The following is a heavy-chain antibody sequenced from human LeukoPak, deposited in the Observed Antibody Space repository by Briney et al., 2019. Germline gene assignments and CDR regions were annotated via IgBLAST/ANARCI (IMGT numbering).Heavy chain of an antibody. Sequence: GGSLRLSCAASGFTFSSYAMNWVRHAPGKGLEWVSAISYTGGSTYYADSAKGRLTISRNNSKNTLYLKMNRLRAEDTAVYYCAKVGYSYGLGYFDYWGQGILVTVSS. D-gene: IGHD5-18*01. CDR2: ISYTGGST. V-gene: IGHV3-23*01. J-gene: IGHJ4*02. CDR1: GFTFSSYA. CDR3: AKVGYSYGLGYFDY.